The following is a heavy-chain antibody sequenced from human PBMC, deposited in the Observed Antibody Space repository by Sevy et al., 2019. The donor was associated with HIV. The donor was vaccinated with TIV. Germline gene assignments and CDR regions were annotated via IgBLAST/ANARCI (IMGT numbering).Heavy chain of an antibody. CDR2: ISYDGNYK. CDR3: AGVAVEYCTNDCYHRFDH. V-gene: IGHV3-30*04. CDR1: GFTFPIYS. Sequence: GGSLRLSCVASGFTFPIYSVLWVRQAPGKGLEWLTLISYDGNYKYYEDSVKGRFTISSDNSNNILYLQMSSLRVEDTALYFCAGVAVEYCTNDCYHRFDHWGLGTLVTVSS. D-gene: IGHD2-8*01. J-gene: IGHJ4*02.